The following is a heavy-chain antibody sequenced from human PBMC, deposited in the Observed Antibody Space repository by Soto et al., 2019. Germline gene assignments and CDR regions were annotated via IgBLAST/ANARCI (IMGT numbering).Heavy chain of an antibody. V-gene: IGHV1-69*13. J-gene: IGHJ6*02. D-gene: IGHD5-18*01. CDR1: GGTFSSYA. CDR2: IIPIFGTA. CDR3: ARGPDTAMVSGNYYYGMDV. Sequence: SVKVSCKASGGTFSSYAISWVRQAPGQGLEWMGGIIPIFGTANYAQKFQGRVTITADEPTSTAYMELSSLRSEDTAVYYCARGPDTAMVSGNYYYGMDVWGQGTTVTVSS.